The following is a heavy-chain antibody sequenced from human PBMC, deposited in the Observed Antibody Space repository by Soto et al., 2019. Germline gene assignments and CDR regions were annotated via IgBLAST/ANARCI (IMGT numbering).Heavy chain of an antibody. V-gene: IGHV4-34*01. CDR2: INHSGST. CDR1: GGSFSGYY. Sequence: SETLSLTCAVYGGSFSGYYWSWIRQPPGKGLERIGEINHSGSTNYNPSLKSRVTISVDTSKNQFSLKLSSVTAADTAVYYCARGREDCSSTSCPVYYFDYWGKGTLGTVS. CDR3: ARGREDCSSTSCPVYYFDY. J-gene: IGHJ4*02. D-gene: IGHD2-2*01.